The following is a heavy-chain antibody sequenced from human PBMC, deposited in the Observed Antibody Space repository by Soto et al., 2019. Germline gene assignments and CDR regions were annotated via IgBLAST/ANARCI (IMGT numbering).Heavy chain of an antibody. CDR1: GFSFNEAW. CDR2: IKTSAGGGAT. Sequence: EVQLVESAGGLVKPGGSLRLSCVASGFSFNEAWMNWVRQAPGQGLEWVGRIKTSAGGGATKYAAPVQGRFTISRDDSKNTLYLHMNSLRTEDTAIYYCTTGSVEGIWGQGTTVIVSS. V-gene: IGHV3-15*07. CDR3: TTGSVEGI. D-gene: IGHD2-15*01. J-gene: IGHJ6*02.